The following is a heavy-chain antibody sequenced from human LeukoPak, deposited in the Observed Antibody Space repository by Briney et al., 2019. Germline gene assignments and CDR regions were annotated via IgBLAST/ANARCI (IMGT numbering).Heavy chain of an antibody. CDR3: ASSSSSPLAAFDHFDY. V-gene: IGHV4-4*09. Sequence: SETLSLTCTVSGGSLSSYYWSWIRQPPGKGLEGIGYIYTSGSTNYNPSLKSRVTISVDTSKNQFSLKLSSVTAADTAVYYCASSSSSPLAAFDHFDYWGQGTLVTVSS. J-gene: IGHJ4*02. CDR1: GGSLSSYY. CDR2: IYTSGST. D-gene: IGHD6-6*01.